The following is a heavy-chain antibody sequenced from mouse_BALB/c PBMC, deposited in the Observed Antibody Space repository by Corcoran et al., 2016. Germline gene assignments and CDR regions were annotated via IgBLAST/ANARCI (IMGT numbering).Heavy chain of an antibody. J-gene: IGHJ1*01. CDR2: INPYNDGT. V-gene: IGHV1S136*01. CDR3: AREGGRGYFDV. D-gene: IGHD3-3*01. CDR1: GYTFTSYV. Sequence: EVQLQQSGPELAKPGASVKMSCKASGYTFTSYVMHWVKQKPGQGLEWIGYINPYNDGTKYNEKFKGKATLTSDKSSSTAYMELSSLTSEDSAVYYCAREGGRGYFDVWGAGTTVTVSS.